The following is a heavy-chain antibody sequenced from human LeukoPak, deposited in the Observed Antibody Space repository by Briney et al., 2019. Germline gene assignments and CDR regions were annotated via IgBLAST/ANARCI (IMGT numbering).Heavy chain of an antibody. CDR2: IYWNDDK. J-gene: IGHJ4*02. V-gene: IGHV2-5*01. Sequence: ESGHTLVNPTQTLTLTCTFFGISLSTSGVGVGWIRQPPGKALEWLALIYWNDDKRYSPSLKSRLTITKDTSKHQLVLTMTNMDPVDTATEYCAHRFGVYCSGGSCFNGLYLHYWGEGTRDTVSS. CDR3: AHRFGVYCSGGSCFNGLYLHY. D-gene: IGHD2-15*01. CDR1: GISLSTSGVG.